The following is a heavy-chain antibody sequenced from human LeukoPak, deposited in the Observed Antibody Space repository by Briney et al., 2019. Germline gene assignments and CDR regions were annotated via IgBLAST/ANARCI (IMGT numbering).Heavy chain of an antibody. CDR1: GDSVSTNSAA. CDR3: AREIGKCSSWGGPFDY. V-gene: IGHV6-1*01. D-gene: IGHD6-13*01. J-gene: IGHJ4*02. Sequence: SQTLSLTCAISGDSVSTNSAAWNWIRQSPSRGLEWLGRTYYRSKWYNDYAVSVKSRITINPDTSKNQFSLQLNSVTPEDTAVYYCAREIGKCSSWGGPFDYWGQGTLVTVSS. CDR2: TYYRSKWYN.